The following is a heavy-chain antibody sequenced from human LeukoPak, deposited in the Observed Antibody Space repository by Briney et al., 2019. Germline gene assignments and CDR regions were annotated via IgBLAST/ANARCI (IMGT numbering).Heavy chain of an antibody. D-gene: IGHD3-22*01. CDR2: INEDGSEK. CDR1: GFSFGIYW. CDR3: ARNEDYSDSTGYYSTFYLDS. Sequence: GGSLRLSCEGTGFSFGIYWMSWVRQAPGKGLEWVANINEDGSEKYYVDSVKGRFTISRDNGKNALYLQMKSLRAEDTAVYYCARNEDYSDSTGYYSTFYLDSWGQGTLVTVSS. V-gene: IGHV3-7*01. J-gene: IGHJ4*02.